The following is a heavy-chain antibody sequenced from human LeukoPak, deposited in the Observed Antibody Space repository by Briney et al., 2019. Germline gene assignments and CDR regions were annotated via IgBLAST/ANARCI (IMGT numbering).Heavy chain of an antibody. V-gene: IGHV3-11*04. J-gene: IGHJ4*02. CDR1: GFTFSDYY. D-gene: IGHD2-2*01. Sequence: GGSLRLSCAASGFTFSDYYMSWVRQAPGKGLEWVSHISSSGRTIYYADSVKGRFTISRDNAKNSLYLQMNSLRAEDTAVHYCARPDCSSTSCYEFDSWGQGTLVTVSS. CDR2: ISSSGRTI. CDR3: ARPDCSSTSCYEFDS.